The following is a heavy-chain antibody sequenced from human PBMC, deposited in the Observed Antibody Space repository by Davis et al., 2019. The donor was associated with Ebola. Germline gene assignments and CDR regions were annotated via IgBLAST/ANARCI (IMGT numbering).Heavy chain of an antibody. Sequence: MPGGSLRLSCSVSGDSISSFHWSWIRQPPGKGLEWIGSIFYSSSTNYNPSHKSRVIISLDTSKNQLSLRVSSVTAADTAVYYCARYKPGEDHGDYYDALDYWGQGALVTVSS. CDR2: IFYSSST. D-gene: IGHD4-17*01. CDR3: ARYKPGEDHGDYYDALDY. CDR1: GDSISSFH. J-gene: IGHJ4*02. V-gene: IGHV4-59*01.